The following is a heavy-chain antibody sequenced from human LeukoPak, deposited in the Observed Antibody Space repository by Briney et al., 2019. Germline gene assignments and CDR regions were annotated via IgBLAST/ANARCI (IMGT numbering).Heavy chain of an antibody. CDR2: IIPIFGTA. CDR3: ARAPHPTYYYGSGGDNWFDP. Sequence: SVKVSCKASGGTFSIYAISWVRQAPGQGLEWVGGIIPIFGTANYAQKFQGRVTITADKSTSTAYMELSSLRSEDTAVYYCARAPHPTYYYGSGGDNWFDPWGQGTLVTVSS. D-gene: IGHD3-10*01. J-gene: IGHJ5*02. V-gene: IGHV1-69*06. CDR1: GGTFSIYA.